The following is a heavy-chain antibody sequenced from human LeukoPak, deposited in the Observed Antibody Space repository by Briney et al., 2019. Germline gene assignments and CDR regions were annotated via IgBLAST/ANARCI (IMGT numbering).Heavy chain of an antibody. CDR3: ARDPSNYYYYYGMDV. V-gene: IGHV3-30-3*01. J-gene: IGHJ6*02. CDR2: ISYDGSNK. Sequence: GGSLRLSCAASGFTFSSYAMHWVRQAPGKGLEWVAVISYDGSNKYYADSVKGRFTISRDNSKNTLYLQVNSLRAEDTAVYYCARDPSNYYYYYGMDVWGQGTTVTVSS. D-gene: IGHD4-11*01. CDR1: GFTFSSYA.